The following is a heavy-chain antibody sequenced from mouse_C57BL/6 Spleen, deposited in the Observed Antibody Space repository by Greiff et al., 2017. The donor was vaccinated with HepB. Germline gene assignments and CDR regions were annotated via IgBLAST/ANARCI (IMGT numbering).Heavy chain of an antibody. CDR1: GYTFTSYW. Sequence: VQLQQSGTVLARPGASVKMSCKTSGYTFTSYWMHWVKQRPGQGLEWIGAIYPGNSDTSYNQKFKGKAKLTAVTSASTAYMELSSLTNEDSAVYYCTRSPQLDYYAMDYWGQGTSVTVSS. D-gene: IGHD4-1*02. CDR2: IYPGNSDT. CDR3: TRSPQLDYYAMDY. J-gene: IGHJ4*01. V-gene: IGHV1-5*01.